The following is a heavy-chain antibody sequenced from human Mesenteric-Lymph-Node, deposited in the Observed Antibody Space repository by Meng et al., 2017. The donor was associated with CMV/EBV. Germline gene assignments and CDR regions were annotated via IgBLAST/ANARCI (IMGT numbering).Heavy chain of an antibody. CDR1: RFTFGSFE. CDR2: ISSGGNTI. Sequence: GGSLRLSCAASRFTFGSFEMNWVRQAPGKGLEWVSYISSGGNTIDYADSVKGRFTISRDNAKNSLYLQMNSLRAEDTAVYYCVRDKPNCSSTSCYYYYGMDVWGHGTTVTVSS. J-gene: IGHJ6*02. D-gene: IGHD2-2*01. V-gene: IGHV3-48*03. CDR3: VRDKPNCSSTSCYYYYGMDV.